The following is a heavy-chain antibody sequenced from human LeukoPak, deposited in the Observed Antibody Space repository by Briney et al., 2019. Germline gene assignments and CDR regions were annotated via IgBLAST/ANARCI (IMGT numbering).Heavy chain of an antibody. CDR2: ISYDGSNK. Sequence: GRSLRLSCAASGFTLSSYGMHWVRQAPGKGLEWVAVISYDGSNKYYADSVKGRFTISRDNSKNTLYLQMNSLRAEDTAVYYCAKAHYYGSGILDYWGQGTLVTVSS. D-gene: IGHD3-10*01. J-gene: IGHJ4*02. CDR3: AKAHYYGSGILDY. V-gene: IGHV3-30*18. CDR1: GFTLSSYG.